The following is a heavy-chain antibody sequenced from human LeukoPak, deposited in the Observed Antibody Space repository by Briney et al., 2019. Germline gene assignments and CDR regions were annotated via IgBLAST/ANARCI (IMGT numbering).Heavy chain of an antibody. J-gene: IGHJ4*02. D-gene: IGHD4/OR15-4a*01. Sequence: GGSLRLSCAASGFTFSDFYMSWIRQAPGKGLEWISYISQSGSDINYADSVRGRFTVSRDNAKNSLYLQMNSLRDEDTAVYYCATTARVGAHWGQGTLVTVSS. CDR1: GFTFSDFY. V-gene: IGHV3-11*01. CDR3: ATTARVGAH. CDR2: ISQSGSDI.